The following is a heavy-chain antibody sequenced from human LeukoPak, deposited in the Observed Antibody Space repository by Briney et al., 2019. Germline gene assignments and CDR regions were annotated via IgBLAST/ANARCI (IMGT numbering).Heavy chain of an antibody. CDR2: IYYSGST. J-gene: IGHJ6*02. D-gene: IGHD3-3*01. Sequence: PSETLSLTCTVSGGSISSSSYYWGWIRQPPGKGLEWIGSIYYSGSTYYNPSLKSRVTISVDTSKNQFSLKLSSVTAADTAVYYCARDAAPEVLTIFGVVITDYYYYYGMDVWGQGTTVTVSS. CDR3: ARDAAPEVLTIFGVVITDYYYYYGMDV. V-gene: IGHV4-39*02. CDR1: GGSISSSSYY.